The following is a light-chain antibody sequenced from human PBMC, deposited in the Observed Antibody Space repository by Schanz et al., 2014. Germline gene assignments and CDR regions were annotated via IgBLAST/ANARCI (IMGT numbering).Light chain of an antibody. J-gene: IGKJ4*01. CDR3: QQGDNPLT. CDR1: QGISSY. CDR2: AAS. V-gene: IGKV1-9*01. Sequence: IQLTQSPSSLSASVGDRVTLTCRASQGISSYLAWYQQKPGKAPKLLIYAASTLQSGVPSRFSGSGSGTDFTLTISSLQPEDFATYYCQQGDNPLTFGGGTKVEIK.